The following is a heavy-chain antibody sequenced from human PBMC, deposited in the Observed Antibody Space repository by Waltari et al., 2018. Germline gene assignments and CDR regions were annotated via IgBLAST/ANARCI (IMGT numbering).Heavy chain of an antibody. CDR1: GYSLSSGYY. J-gene: IGHJ4*02. V-gene: IGHV4-38-2*02. D-gene: IGHD3-10*01. CDR2: IYHSGST. CDR3: ARDRGYYGSGDFDY. Sequence: QVQLQESGPGLVTPSETLSLTCAVSGYSLSSGYYWGWIRQPPGKGLEWIGSIYHSGSTYYNPSLKSRVTISVDTSKNQFSLKLSSVTAADTAVYYCARDRGYYGSGDFDYWGQGTLVTVSS.